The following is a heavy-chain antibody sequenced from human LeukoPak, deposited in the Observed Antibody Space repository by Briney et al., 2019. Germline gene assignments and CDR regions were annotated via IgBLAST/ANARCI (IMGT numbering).Heavy chain of an antibody. CDR2: IYSGGST. CDR3: ARTDETAPAEDFQH. J-gene: IGHJ1*01. V-gene: IGHV3-53*01. CDR1: GFSVSSNY. Sequence: PGGSLRLSCAASGFSVSSNYMSWVRQAPGKGLEWVSVIYSGGSTYYADSVKGRFTISRDNSKNTLYLQMKSLGAEDTAVYYCARTDETAPAEDFQHWGQGTLVTVSS. D-gene: IGHD2-21*02.